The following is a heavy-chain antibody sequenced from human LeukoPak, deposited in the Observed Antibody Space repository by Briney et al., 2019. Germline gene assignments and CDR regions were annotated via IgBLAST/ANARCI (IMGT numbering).Heavy chain of an antibody. D-gene: IGHD1-20*01. CDR3: ARGGVYYWNPRY. J-gene: IGHJ4*02. CDR1: GFSVSSNY. Sequence: GGSLRLSCIASGFSVSSNYMSWVRRAPGKGLEWVSLLYTDGNTYYASSVERRFTISRDDSRNTIYPHMNSLRADDTAVYYCARGGVYYWNPRYWGQGTLVTVSS. CDR2: LYTDGNT. V-gene: IGHV3-53*01.